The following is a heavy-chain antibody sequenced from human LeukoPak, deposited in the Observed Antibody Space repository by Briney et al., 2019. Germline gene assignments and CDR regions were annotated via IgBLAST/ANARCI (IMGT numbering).Heavy chain of an antibody. CDR3: ARYFRQLEPIRY. Sequence: KPSETLSLTCTVSGGSISSSTYDWGWLRQPPGKGLEWIGRIFYSGTTYDNPSLRTRVTISVDTSKNQFALPLSSVPAANPAVDDCARYFRQLEPIRYWGQGTLVTVSS. D-gene: IGHD6-6*01. V-gene: IGHV4-39*01. CDR1: GGSISSSTYD. J-gene: IGHJ4*02. CDR2: IFYSGTT.